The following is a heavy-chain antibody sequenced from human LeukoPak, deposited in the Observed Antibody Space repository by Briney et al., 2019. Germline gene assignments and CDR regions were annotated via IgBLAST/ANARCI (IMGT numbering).Heavy chain of an antibody. CDR3: ARSQGVPMVVLALDY. D-gene: IGHD2-21*01. CDR2: IWYDGSNK. J-gene: IGHJ4*02. CDR1: GFTFSSYG. Sequence: PGGSLRLSCAASGFTFSSYGMHWVRQAPGKGLEWVAVIWYDGSNKYYADSVKGRFTISRDNSKNTLYLQMNSLRAEDTAVYYCARSQGVPMVVLALDYWGQGTLVTVSS. V-gene: IGHV3-33*01.